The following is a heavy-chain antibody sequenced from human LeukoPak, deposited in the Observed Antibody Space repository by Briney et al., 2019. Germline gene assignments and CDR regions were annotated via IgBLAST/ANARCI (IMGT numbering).Heavy chain of an antibody. CDR3: ATTGVGGYYFDY. D-gene: IGHD1-1*01. V-gene: IGHV1-24*01. Sequence: ASVKVSCKVSGYTLTELSMHWVRQAPGKGLEWMGGFDPEDGETIYAQKFQGRVTMTEDTSTDTAYMELSRLRSEDTAVYYCATTGVGGYYFDYWGQGTLVTVSS. CDR1: GYTLTELS. J-gene: IGHJ4*02. CDR2: FDPEDGET.